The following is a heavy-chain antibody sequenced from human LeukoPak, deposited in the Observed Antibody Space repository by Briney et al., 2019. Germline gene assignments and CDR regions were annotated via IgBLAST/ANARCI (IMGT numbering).Heavy chain of an antibody. V-gene: IGHV4-34*01. J-gene: IGHJ4*02. CDR2: INHSGST. Sequence: PSETLSLTCAVYGGSFSGYYWSWIRQPPGKGLEWIGEINHSGSTNYNPSLKSRVTISVDTSNNQFSLKLSSVTAADTAVYYCARGRRRNRYNRWGQGTLVTVSS. CDR3: ARGRRRNRYNR. D-gene: IGHD1-1*01. CDR1: GGSFSGYY.